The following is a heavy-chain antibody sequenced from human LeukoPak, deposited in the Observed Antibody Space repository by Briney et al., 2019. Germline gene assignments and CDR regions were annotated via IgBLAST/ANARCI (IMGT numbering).Heavy chain of an antibody. D-gene: IGHD1-26*01. CDR1: GFTVGDYA. J-gene: IGHJ3*02. Sequence: GGSLSLSCTASGFTVGDYAMSWVRQAPGKGLEWVGFIRSKAYGGTTEYAASVKGRFTILRDDSNSIAYLQMNSLKTEDTAVYYCTRDPRGSYGPDAFDIWGQGTMVTVSS. CDR2: IRSKAYGGTT. V-gene: IGHV3-49*04. CDR3: TRDPRGSYGPDAFDI.